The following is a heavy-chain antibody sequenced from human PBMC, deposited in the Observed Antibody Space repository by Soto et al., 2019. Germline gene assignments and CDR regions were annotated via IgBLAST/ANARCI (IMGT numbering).Heavy chain of an antibody. V-gene: IGHV4-34*01. Sequence: QVQLQQWGAGLLKPSETLSLTCAVYGGSFSGYYWSWIRQPPGKGLEWIGEINHSGRTNYNPSLKSRVTISVDTSKNQFSLKLSSVTAADTAVYYCARGNWFDPWGQGTLVTVSS. CDR2: INHSGRT. CDR3: ARGNWFDP. CDR1: GGSFSGYY. J-gene: IGHJ5*02.